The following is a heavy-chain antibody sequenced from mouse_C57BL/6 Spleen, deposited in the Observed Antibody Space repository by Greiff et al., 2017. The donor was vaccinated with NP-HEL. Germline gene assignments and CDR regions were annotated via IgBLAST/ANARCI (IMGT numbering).Heavy chain of an antibody. D-gene: IGHD1-1*01. J-gene: IGHJ1*03. CDR1: GFTFSDYG. V-gene: IGHV5-17*01. CDR3: ARVLQSYWYFDV. CDR2: ISSGSSTI. Sequence: EVQVVESGGGLVKPGGSLKLSCAASGFTFSDYGMHWVRQAPEKGLEWVAYISSGSSTIYYADTVKGRFTISRDNAKNTLFLQMTSLRSEDTAMYYCARVLQSYWYFDVWGTGTTVTVSS.